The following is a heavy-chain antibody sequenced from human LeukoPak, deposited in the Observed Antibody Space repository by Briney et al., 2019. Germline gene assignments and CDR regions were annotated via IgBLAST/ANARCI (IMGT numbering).Heavy chain of an antibody. CDR3: ARRLVVPAARGYNWFDP. V-gene: IGHV4-34*01. CDR1: GGSFSGYY. D-gene: IGHD2-2*01. CDR2: INHSGST. Sequence: SSETLSLTCAVYGGSFSGYYWSWIRQPPGKGLEWIGEINHSGSTNYNPSLKSRVTISVDTSKNQFSLKLSSVTAADTAVYYCARRLVVPAARGYNWFDPWGQGTLVTVSS. J-gene: IGHJ5*02.